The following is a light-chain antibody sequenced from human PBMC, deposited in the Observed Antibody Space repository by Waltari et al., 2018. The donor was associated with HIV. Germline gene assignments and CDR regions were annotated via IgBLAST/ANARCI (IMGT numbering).Light chain of an antibody. CDR1: SSNIGNDN. Sequence: QSVLTQPPSASGTPGQRVTISCSGSSSNIGNDNVYWYQQLPGTAPKLLIYKNYRRPSGVPDRFAGSKSGTSASLAISGLRSEDEADYYCVGWDASLSAYVFGTWTKVTIL. J-gene: IGLJ1*01. CDR2: KNY. CDR3: VGWDASLSAYV. V-gene: IGLV1-47*01.